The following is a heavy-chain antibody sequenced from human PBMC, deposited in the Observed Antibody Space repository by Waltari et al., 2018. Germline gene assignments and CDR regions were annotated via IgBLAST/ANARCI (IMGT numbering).Heavy chain of an antibody. CDR3: ARTPLFYDSSGYSDY. CDR1: GGTFSSYT. D-gene: IGHD3-22*01. J-gene: IGHJ4*02. CDR2: IIPILGIA. Sequence: QVQLVQSGAEVKKPGSSVKVSCKASGGTFSSYTISWVRPAPGQGLEWMGRIIPILGIANDAQKFQGRVTITADKSTSTAYMELSSLRSEDTAVYYCARTPLFYDSSGYSDYWGQGTLVTVSS. V-gene: IGHV1-69*02.